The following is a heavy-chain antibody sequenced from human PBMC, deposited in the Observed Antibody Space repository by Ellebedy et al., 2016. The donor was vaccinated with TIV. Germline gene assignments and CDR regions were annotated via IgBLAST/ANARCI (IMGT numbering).Heavy chain of an antibody. D-gene: IGHD1-26*01. CDR3: ARSGSYYGRFDY. Sequence: GGSLRLSXAATGFTFDDYGMSWARQAAGKGLEWVSDINWNGGSTGYADSVKGRFTISRDNAKNSLYLQMSSLRAEDTALYYCARSGSYYGRFDYWGQGTLVTVSS. CDR1: GFTFDDYG. V-gene: IGHV3-20*03. J-gene: IGHJ4*02. CDR2: INWNGGST.